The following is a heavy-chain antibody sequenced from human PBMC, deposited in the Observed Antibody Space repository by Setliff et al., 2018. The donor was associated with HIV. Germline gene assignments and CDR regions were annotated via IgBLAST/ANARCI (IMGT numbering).Heavy chain of an antibody. CDR1: GYTFTNYD. Sequence: ASVKVSCKASGYTFTNYDINWVRQATGQGLEWMAWMNPNSGNTGYAQKFQVRVTVTRNTSISTAYMELSGLRSEDMAVYYCARVRVGAAPMGWPFDPWGQGTLVTVSS. D-gene: IGHD1-26*01. V-gene: IGHV1-8*02. CDR3: ARVRVGAAPMGWPFDP. CDR2: MNPNSGNT. J-gene: IGHJ5*02.